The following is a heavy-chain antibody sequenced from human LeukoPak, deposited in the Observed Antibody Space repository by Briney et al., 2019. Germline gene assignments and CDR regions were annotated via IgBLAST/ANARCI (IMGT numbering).Heavy chain of an antibody. V-gene: IGHV4-39*01. Sequence: GSLRLSCAASGLTFSGFYMSWIRQPPGKGLEWIGSIYYSGSTYYNPSLKSRVTISVDTSKNQFSLKLSSVTAADTAVYYCARQGLRNAFDIWGQGTMVTVSS. J-gene: IGHJ3*02. CDR3: ARQGLRNAFDI. CDR1: GLTFSGFY. D-gene: IGHD4-17*01. CDR2: IYYSGST.